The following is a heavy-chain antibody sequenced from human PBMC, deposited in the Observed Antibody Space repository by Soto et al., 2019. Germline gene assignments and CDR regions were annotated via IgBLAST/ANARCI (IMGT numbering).Heavy chain of an antibody. CDR2: IGRSGDPI. CDR1: GFSFSDYY. D-gene: IGHD1-26*01. J-gene: IGHJ4*02. CDR3: ARPTRIVGATADY. V-gene: IGHV3-11*01. Sequence: GESLKISCAASGFSFSDYYMSWIRQAPGKGLEWISHIGRSGDPIYYADSVKGRFSIPRDDATNSLYLQMSSLRAEDTAVYYCARPTRIVGATADYWGQGTLVTVSS.